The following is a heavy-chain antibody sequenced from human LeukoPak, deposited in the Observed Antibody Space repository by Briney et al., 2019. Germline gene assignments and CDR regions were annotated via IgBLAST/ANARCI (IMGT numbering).Heavy chain of an antibody. D-gene: IGHD5-18*01. Sequence: GGSLRLSCAASGFTFGSYAMSWVRQAPGKGLEWVSAISSSGSGTYYADSVKGRFAISRDSSKNTLYLQMNSLRAEDTAVYYCAKDRSQLWLSYFDYWGQGTLVTVSS. V-gene: IGHV3-23*01. CDR2: ISSSGSGT. CDR3: AKDRSQLWLSYFDY. CDR1: GFTFGSYA. J-gene: IGHJ4*02.